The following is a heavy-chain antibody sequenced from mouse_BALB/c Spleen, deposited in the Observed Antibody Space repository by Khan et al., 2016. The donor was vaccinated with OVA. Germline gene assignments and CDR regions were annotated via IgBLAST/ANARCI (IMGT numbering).Heavy chain of an antibody. CDR3: SRRIWDDAWFAY. CDR2: IYPGNTDT. CDR1: GYTFTSYW. Sequence: EVQLQQSGTVLARPGASVKMSCKASGYTFTSYWMHWVKQRPGQGLEWIGDIYPGNTDTNYNQKFKGKAKLTAVTSTSTAYMELSSLTNEDSAVYYCSRRIWDDAWFAYWGQGTLVTVSA. D-gene: IGHD4-1*01. J-gene: IGHJ3*01. V-gene: IGHV1-5*01.